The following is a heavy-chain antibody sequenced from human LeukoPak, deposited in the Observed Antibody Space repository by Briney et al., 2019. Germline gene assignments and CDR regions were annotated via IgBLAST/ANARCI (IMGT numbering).Heavy chain of an antibody. J-gene: IGHJ4*02. D-gene: IGHD1-26*01. CDR3: AREIRGYSYFDQ. CDR1: GFTFSTYW. Sequence: RGSLRLSCAASGFTFSTYWMHWVRQVPGKGLVWVSRINTDGNSTTYADSVKGRFTVSRDNAKNSLYLQVNSLRAEDTAVYYCAREIRGYSYFDQWGQGTLVTVSS. CDR2: INTDGNST. V-gene: IGHV3-74*01.